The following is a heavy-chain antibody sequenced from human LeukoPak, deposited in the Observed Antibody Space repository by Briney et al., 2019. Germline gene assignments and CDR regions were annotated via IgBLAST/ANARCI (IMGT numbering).Heavy chain of an antibody. CDR3: ARAAIVPAATMGYFDY. Sequence: PSETLSLTCSVSGGSISSHYWSWIRQPPGKGLEWIGYIYYSGSTNYNPSLKSRVTISVDTSKNQFSLQLSSVTAADTAVYYCARAAIVPAATMGYFDYWGQGTLVTVSS. CDR2: IYYSGST. D-gene: IGHD2-2*01. J-gene: IGHJ4*02. V-gene: IGHV4-59*11. CDR1: GGSISSHY.